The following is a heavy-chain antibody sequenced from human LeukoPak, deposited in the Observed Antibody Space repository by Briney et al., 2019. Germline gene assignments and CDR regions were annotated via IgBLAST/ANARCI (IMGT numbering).Heavy chain of an antibody. CDR2: IKGDGNGN. V-gene: IGHV3-7*01. CDR3: ARESWSSLT. J-gene: IGHJ5*02. Sequence: GGSLRLSCAASGFSFSSYWMSWVRQAPGKGPEWVANIKGDGNGNNYVDSVKGRFTISRDNAKNSLYLQMNSLRAEDTAVYYCARESWSSLTWGQGTLVTVSS. CDR1: GFSFSSYW. D-gene: IGHD2-2*01.